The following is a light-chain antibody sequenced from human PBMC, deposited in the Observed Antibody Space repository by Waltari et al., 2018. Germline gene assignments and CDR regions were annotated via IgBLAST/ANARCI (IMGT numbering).Light chain of an antibody. CDR3: QQSLGFPYT. V-gene: IGKV3-15*01. CDR2: GAS. CDR1: QSVSSN. Sequence: EIVMTQSPATLSVSPGERATLSCRASQSVSSNLAWYQQKPGQAPRLLIYGASTGATGIPARFSGSGSGTEFTLTISSLQPEDVATYYCQQSLGFPYTFGQGTKLDIE. J-gene: IGKJ2*01.